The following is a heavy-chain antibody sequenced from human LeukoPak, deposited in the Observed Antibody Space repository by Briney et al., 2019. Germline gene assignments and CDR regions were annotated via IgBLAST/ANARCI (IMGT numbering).Heavy chain of an antibody. Sequence: ASVKVSCKASGYTFTDYYMHWVRQAPGQGLEWMGWINPNSGDTNYAQKFQGRVTMTRDTSISTGYMELSRLRSDDTAVFYCARVGVWGAFDIWGQGAMVTVSS. CDR2: INPNSGDT. D-gene: IGHD3-10*01. J-gene: IGHJ3*02. CDR3: ARVGVWGAFDI. CDR1: GYTFTDYY. V-gene: IGHV1-2*02.